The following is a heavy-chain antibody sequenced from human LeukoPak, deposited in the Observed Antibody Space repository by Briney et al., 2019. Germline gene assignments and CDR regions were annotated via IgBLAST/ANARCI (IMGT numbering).Heavy chain of an antibody. Sequence: SETLSLTCTVSGGSISSSTYYWAWIRQAPGKGLEYIGSVSYTGSTFSNPSLRSRCTISVDTSKNQFSLRLSSVTAADTAVYYCARTGYATGWLDYWGQGTLVTVSS. V-gene: IGHV4-39*01. CDR2: VSYTGST. J-gene: IGHJ4*02. CDR3: ARTGYATGWLDY. CDR1: GGSISSSTYY. D-gene: IGHD5-12*01.